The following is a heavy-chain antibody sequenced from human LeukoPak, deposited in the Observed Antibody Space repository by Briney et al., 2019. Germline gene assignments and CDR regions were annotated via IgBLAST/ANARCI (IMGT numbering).Heavy chain of an antibody. Sequence: ASVKVSCKASGYTFTSYDITWVRQAPGQGLEWMGWISPNSGNTGYAQKFQGRVTMTRNTSITTAYMELSSLTSEDTAVDYCARETTIPPYYFDYWGLGSQVTVSP. CDR1: GYTFTSYD. CDR2: ISPNSGNT. D-gene: IGHD3-9*01. CDR3: ARETTIPPYYFDY. V-gene: IGHV1-8*01. J-gene: IGHJ4*02.